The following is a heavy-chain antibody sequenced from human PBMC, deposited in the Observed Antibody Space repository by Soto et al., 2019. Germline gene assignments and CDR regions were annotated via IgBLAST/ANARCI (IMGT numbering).Heavy chain of an antibody. Sequence: RRLSCAASGFTFTNYGLSWVRQAPGKGLDWVATVSGDASNTHYADSVKGRFTISRDNSKSILFLQMKSLRVEDTAIHYCARDVRASVEMFDYWGQGTQVTVSS. CDR3: ARDVRASVEMFDY. CDR2: VSGDASNT. D-gene: IGHD2-8*01. CDR1: GFTFTNYG. V-gene: IGHV3-23*01. J-gene: IGHJ4*02.